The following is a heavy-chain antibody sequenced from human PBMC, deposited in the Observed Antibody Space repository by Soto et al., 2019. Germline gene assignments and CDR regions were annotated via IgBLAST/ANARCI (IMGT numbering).Heavy chain of an antibody. Sequence: QVQLVQSGAEVKKPGASMKVSCKASGYTFTSYDINWVRQATGQGLEWMGWMNPNSGNTGYAQKFQGRVTLTRNTSIRTAYMELSSLRSEATAVYYCARWPDGYYYYGMDVWGQGTTVTVSS. J-gene: IGHJ6*02. CDR3: ARWPDGYYYYGMDV. CDR1: GYTFTSYD. CDR2: MNPNSGNT. V-gene: IGHV1-8*01.